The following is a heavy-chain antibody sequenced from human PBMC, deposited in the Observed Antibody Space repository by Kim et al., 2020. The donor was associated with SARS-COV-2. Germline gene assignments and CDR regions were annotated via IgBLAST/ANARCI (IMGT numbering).Heavy chain of an antibody. CDR3: ARGGWGLHLGELSSNWFDP. D-gene: IGHD3-16*02. CDR2: ISYDGSNK. V-gene: IGHV3-30-3*01. CDR1: GFTFSSYA. J-gene: IGHJ5*02. Sequence: GGSLRLSCAASGFTFSSYAMHWVRQAPGKGLEWVAVISYDGSNKYYADSVKGRFTISRDNSKNTLYLQMNSLRAEDTAVYYCARGGWGLHLGELSSNWFDPWGQGTLVTVSS.